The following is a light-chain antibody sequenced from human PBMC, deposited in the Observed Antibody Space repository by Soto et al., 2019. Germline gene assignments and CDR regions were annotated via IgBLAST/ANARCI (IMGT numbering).Light chain of an antibody. Sequence: QSALTQPASVSGSPGQSITISCTGTSSDVGSYNLVSLYQQHPGKAPKLMIYEVSKRPSGVSNRFSGSKSGNTASLTISGLQAEDEADYYCCSYAGSSTPYYVFGTGTKLTVL. J-gene: IGLJ1*01. CDR3: CSYAGSSTPYYV. V-gene: IGLV2-23*02. CDR1: SSDVGSYNL. CDR2: EVS.